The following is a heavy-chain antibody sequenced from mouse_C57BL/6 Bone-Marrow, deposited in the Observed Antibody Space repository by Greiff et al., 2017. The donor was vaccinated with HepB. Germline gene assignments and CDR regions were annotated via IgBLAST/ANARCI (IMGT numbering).Heavy chain of an antibody. V-gene: IGHV10-3*01. CDR1: GFTFNTYA. CDR2: IRSKSSNYAT. Sequence: EVKLVESGGGLVQPKGSLKLSCAASGFTFNTYAMHWVRQAPGKGLEWVARIRSKSSNYATYYADSVKDRFTISRDDSQSMLYLQMNNLKTEDTAMYYCVRESLITTVVARYFDVWGTGTTVTVSS. CDR3: VRESLITTVVARYFDV. D-gene: IGHD1-1*01. J-gene: IGHJ1*03.